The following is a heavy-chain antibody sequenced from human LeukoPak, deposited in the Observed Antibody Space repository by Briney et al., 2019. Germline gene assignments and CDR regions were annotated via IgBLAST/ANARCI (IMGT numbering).Heavy chain of an antibody. J-gene: IGHJ4*02. Sequence: SETLSLTCAVYGGSFSGYYWSWIRQPPGKGLEWIGEINHSGSTNYNPSLKSRVTISVDTSKNQFSLKPSSVTAADTAVYYCARARFVVVVAAHFDYWGQGTLVTVSS. CDR2: INHSGST. CDR3: ARARFVVVVAAHFDY. D-gene: IGHD2-15*01. V-gene: IGHV4-34*01. CDR1: GGSFSGYY.